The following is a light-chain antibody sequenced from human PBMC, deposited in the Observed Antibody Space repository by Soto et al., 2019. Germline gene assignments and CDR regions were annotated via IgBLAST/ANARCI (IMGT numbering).Light chain of an antibody. V-gene: IGKV1-39*01. CDR3: EQSYSTPQT. CDR1: QRISSY. CDR2: AAS. J-gene: IGKJ1*01. Sequence: ESQMTQSRYALAASVWDRDTITSLSIQRISSYLNWYQQKPGIAPELLIYAASSLQSGVRSRFSGSGSGIDFSLTISSLRPEDFSAQYFEQSYSTPQTFGPGTKVDIK.